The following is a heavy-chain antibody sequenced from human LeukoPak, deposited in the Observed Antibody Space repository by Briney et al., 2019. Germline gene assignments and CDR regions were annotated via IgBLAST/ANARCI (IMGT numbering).Heavy chain of an antibody. Sequence: GGSLILSCAASGFTFSSYAMHRVRQAPGKGLEWVVVISSDGSNKYYADSVKGRFTISRDNSKNTLYLQMNSLRADDTAVYYCARDYGVTVGWFDLWGQGTLVIVPS. CDR2: ISSDGSNK. V-gene: IGHV3-30-3*01. J-gene: IGHJ5*02. CDR3: ARDYGVTVGWFDL. D-gene: IGHD4-11*01. CDR1: GFTFSSYA.